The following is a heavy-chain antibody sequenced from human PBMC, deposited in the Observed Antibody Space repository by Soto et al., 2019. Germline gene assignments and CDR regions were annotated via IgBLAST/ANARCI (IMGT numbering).Heavy chain of an antibody. CDR3: ARPIAAAGGPLFDY. V-gene: IGHV3-30-3*01. CDR2: ISYDGSNK. J-gene: IGHJ4*02. Sequence: GGSLRLSCAASGFTFSSYAMHWVRQAPGKGLEWVAVISYDGSNKYYADSVKGRFTISRDNSKNTLYLQMNSLRAEDTAVYYCARPIAAAGGPLFDYWGQGTLVTVSS. CDR1: GFTFSSYA. D-gene: IGHD6-13*01.